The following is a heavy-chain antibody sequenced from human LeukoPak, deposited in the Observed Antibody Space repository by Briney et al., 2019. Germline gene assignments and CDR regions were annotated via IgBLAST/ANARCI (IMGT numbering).Heavy chain of an antibody. CDR2: INHSGST. D-gene: IGHD3-22*01. CDR1: GGSFSGYY. J-gene: IGHJ4*02. V-gene: IGHV4-34*01. Sequence: SETLSLTCAVYGGSFSGYYWSWIRQPPGKGLEWIGEINHSGSTNYNPSLKSRVTISVDTSKNQFSLKLSSVTAADTAVYYCARALKAYYDSSGYLSFGYWGQGTLVTVSS. CDR3: ARALKAYYDSSGYLSFGY.